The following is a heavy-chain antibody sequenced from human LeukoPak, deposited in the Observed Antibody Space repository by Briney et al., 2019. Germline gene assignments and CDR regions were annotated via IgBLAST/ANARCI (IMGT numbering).Heavy chain of an antibody. CDR3: AKGGRWLQYDFDY. CDR1: GFTFDDYA. Sequence: GGSLRLSCAASGFTFDDYAMHWVRQAPGKGLEWVSLISDNGGSTYYADSVKGRFTISRDNSKNSLYLRMNSLRTEDTALYYCAKGGRWLQYDFDYWGQGTLVTVSS. CDR2: ISDNGGST. D-gene: IGHD5-24*01. V-gene: IGHV3-43*02. J-gene: IGHJ4*02.